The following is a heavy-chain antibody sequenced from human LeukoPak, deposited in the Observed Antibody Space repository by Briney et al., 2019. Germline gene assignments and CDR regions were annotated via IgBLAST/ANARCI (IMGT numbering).Heavy chain of an antibody. Sequence: ASVKVSCKASGYTFTSYDINWVRQATGQGVEGMGWMNPNSGNTGYAQKFQGRVTMTRNTSISTAYMELSRLRSEDTAVYYCARGESAAGVDYWGQGTLVTVSS. CDR2: MNPNSGNT. V-gene: IGHV1-8*01. J-gene: IGHJ4*02. CDR1: GYTFTSYD. D-gene: IGHD6-13*01. CDR3: ARGESAAGVDY.